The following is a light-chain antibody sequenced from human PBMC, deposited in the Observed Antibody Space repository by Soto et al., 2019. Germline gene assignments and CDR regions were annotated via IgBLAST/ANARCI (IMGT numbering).Light chain of an antibody. CDR1: QSISGS. Sequence: GDRVTITCRASQSISGSLAWYQQKPGKAPKLLIYEASNVKSGVPSKFSGSGSGTEYTITISSLQPDDSASYYCQQYNGYWTFGQGTRVEIK. CDR2: EAS. J-gene: IGKJ1*01. CDR3: QQYNGYWT. V-gene: IGKV1-5*03.